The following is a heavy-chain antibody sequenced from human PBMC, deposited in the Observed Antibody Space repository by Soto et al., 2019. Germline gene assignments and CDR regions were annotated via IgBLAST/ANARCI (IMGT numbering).Heavy chain of an antibody. CDR3: VGVSLTGS. V-gene: IGHV3-7*01. Sequence: EVHLVDSGGGLVQPGGSLRLSCVASGFPFSSYWMSWVRPAPGKGLEWVANIKEDGSDKYYVDSVKGRFTISRDNAKNSLYLQMNSLRVEATAVYYCVGVSLTGSWGQGTLVAGAS. CDR1: GFPFSSYW. CDR2: IKEDGSDK. D-gene: IGHD3-9*01. J-gene: IGHJ5*02.